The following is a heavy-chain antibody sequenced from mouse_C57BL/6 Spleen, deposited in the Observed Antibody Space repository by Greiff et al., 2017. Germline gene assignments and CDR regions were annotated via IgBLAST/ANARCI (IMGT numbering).Heavy chain of an antibody. D-gene: IGHD2-5*01. J-gene: IGHJ2*01. CDR1: GYSFTGYY. CDR3: ALSNWGFDY. V-gene: IGHV1-42*01. CDR2: INPSTGGT. Sequence: EVQLQQSGPELVKPGASVKISCKASGYSFTGYYMNWVKQSPEKSLEWIGEINPSTGGTTYNQKFKAKATLTVDKSSSTAYMQLKSLTSEDSAVYYCALSNWGFDYWGQGTTLTVSS.